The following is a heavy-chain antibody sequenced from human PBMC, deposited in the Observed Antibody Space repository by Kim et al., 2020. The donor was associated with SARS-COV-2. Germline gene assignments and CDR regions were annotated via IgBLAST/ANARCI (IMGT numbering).Heavy chain of an antibody. D-gene: IGHD3-10*01. V-gene: IGHV4-34*01. CDR3: ARTYYYGSGTPTIYGMDV. J-gene: IGHJ6*02. CDR1: GGSFSGYY. CDR2: INHSGST. Sequence: SETLSLTCAVYGGSFSGYYWSWIRQPPGKGLEWIGEINHSGSTNYNPSLKSRVTISVDTSKNQFSLKLSSVTAADTAVYYCARTYYYGSGTPTIYGMDVWGQGTTVTVSS.